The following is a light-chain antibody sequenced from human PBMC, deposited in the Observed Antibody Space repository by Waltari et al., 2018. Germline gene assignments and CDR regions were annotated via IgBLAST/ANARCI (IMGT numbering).Light chain of an antibody. Sequence: QSVLTQPPSASGTPGQRVTLSCSGTRSNFETYTVNWYQQLPGTAPKLLIYNDNQRASGVPDRFSGSKSGTSASLAISGLQSEDEADYYCAVWEVYLNGPIFGGGTKLTVL. V-gene: IGLV1-44*01. CDR2: NDN. J-gene: IGLJ2*01. CDR1: RSNFETYT. CDR3: AVWEVYLNGPI.